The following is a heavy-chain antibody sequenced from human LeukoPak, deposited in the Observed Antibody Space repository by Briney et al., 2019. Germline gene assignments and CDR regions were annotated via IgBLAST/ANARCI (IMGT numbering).Heavy chain of an antibody. J-gene: IGHJ5*02. CDR1: GFTFSSYD. CDR2: IGTAGDT. Sequence: GGSLRLSCAASGFTFSSYDMHWVRHAPGKGLEWVSAIGTAGDTYYPGSVKGRFTISRENAKNSLYLQMNSLRAGDTAVYYCARGAIVGATTSWFDPWGQGTLVTVSS. CDR3: ARGAIVGATTSWFDP. V-gene: IGHV3-13*01. D-gene: IGHD1-26*01.